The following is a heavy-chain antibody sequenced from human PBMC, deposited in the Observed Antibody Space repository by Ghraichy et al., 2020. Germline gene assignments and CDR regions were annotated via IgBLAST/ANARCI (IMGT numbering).Heavy chain of an antibody. CDR3: ARDCSGGSCYGRVY. CDR1: GFTFSNYW. J-gene: IGHJ4*02. D-gene: IGHD2-15*01. CDR2: IKQDGSEK. V-gene: IGHV3-7*01. Sequence: SCAASGFTFSNYWMSWVRQAPGKGLEWVANIKQDGSEKYYVDSVKGRFTISRDNAKNSLYLQMNSLRAEDTAVYYCARDCSGGSCYGRVYWGQGTLVTVSS.